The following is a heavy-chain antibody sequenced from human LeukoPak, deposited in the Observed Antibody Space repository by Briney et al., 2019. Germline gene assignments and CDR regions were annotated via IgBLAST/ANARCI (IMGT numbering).Heavy chain of an antibody. CDR2: IIPIFGTA. D-gene: IGHD3-10*01. CDR3: ARGAYYGSGCYFDY. Sequence: SVKVSCKASGGTFSSYAISWVRQAPGQGLEWMGGIIPIFGTANYAQKFQGRVTITADESTSTAYMELSSLRSEDTAVYYCARGAYYGSGCYFDYWGQGTLVTVSS. V-gene: IGHV1-69*13. CDR1: GGTFSSYA. J-gene: IGHJ4*02.